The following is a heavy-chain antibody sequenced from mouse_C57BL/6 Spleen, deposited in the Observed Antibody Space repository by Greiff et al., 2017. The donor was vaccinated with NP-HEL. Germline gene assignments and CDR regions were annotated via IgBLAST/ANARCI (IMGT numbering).Heavy chain of an antibody. V-gene: IGHV10-1*01. CDR1: GFSFNTYA. D-gene: IGHD2-5*01. CDR2: IRSKSNNYAT. CDR3: VRLYYSNSYWYFDV. Sequence: EVQGVESGGGLVQPKGSLKLSCAASGFSFNTYAMNWVRQAPGKGLEWVARIRSKSNNYATYYADSVKDRFTISRDDSESMLYLQMNNLKTEDTAMYYCVRLYYSNSYWYFDVWGTGTTVTVSS. J-gene: IGHJ1*03.